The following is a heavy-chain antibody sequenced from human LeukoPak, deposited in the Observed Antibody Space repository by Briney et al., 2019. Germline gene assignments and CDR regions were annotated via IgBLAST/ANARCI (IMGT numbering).Heavy chain of an antibody. CDR2: IYYSGNT. D-gene: IGHD3-10*01. CDR3: TRHRTNNYGSGSPFDY. Sequence: SETLSLTCTVSGGSISSSTYYWAWVRQPPGKGLEWIGSIYYSGNTNYNPSLKSRVTISVDTSKNQFSLWLSSVTAADTAVYYRTRHRTNNYGSGSPFDYWGQGTLVTVSS. J-gene: IGHJ4*02. CDR1: GGSISSSTYY. V-gene: IGHV4-39*01.